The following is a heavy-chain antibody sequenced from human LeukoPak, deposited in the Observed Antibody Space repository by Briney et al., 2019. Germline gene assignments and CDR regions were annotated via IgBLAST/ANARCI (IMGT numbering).Heavy chain of an antibody. CDR2: INPSGGST. J-gene: IGHJ5*02. V-gene: IGHV1-46*01. D-gene: IGHD6-19*01. CDR1: GYTFTIYS. CDR3: ARDLSGLSEGSFDP. Sequence: GASVTLSFTASGYTFTIYSIHWVRHAPGQGLGWMGVINPSGGSTSYAQKFQGRVTMTRDTSTSTVYMELSSLRSEDTAVYYCARDLSGLSEGSFDPWGQGTLVTVSS.